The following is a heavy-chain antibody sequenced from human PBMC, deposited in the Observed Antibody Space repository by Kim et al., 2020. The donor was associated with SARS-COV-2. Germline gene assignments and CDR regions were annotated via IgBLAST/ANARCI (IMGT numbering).Heavy chain of an antibody. V-gene: IGHV1-18*04. Sequence: ASVKVSCKASGYTFTSYGISWVRQAPGQGLEWMGWISAYNGNTNYAQKLQGRVTMTTDTSTSTAYMELRSLRSDDTAVYYCARGPDGVIVVVPENDAFDIWGQGTMVTVSS. J-gene: IGHJ3*02. CDR2: ISAYNGNT. D-gene: IGHD2-2*01. CDR3: ARGPDGVIVVVPENDAFDI. CDR1: GYTFTSYG.